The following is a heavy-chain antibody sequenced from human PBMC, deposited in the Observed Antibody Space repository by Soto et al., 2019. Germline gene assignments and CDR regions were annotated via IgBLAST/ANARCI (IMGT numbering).Heavy chain of an antibody. CDR1: GFTFSSYA. J-gene: IGHJ4*02. D-gene: IGHD2-2*01. CDR2: ISYDGSNK. Sequence: GGSLRLSCAASGFTFSSYAMHWVRQAPGKGLEWVAVISYDGSNKYYADSVKGRFTISRDNSKNTLYLQMNSLRAEDTAVYYCARGVEVPAAPPDYWGQGTLVTVSS. V-gene: IGHV3-30-3*01. CDR3: ARGVEVPAAPPDY.